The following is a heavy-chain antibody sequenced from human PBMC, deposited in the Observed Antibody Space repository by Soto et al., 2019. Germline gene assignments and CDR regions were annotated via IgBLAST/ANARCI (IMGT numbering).Heavy chain of an antibody. CDR3: ARGEGNYYDNSGYYLYYFDY. Sequence: PSQTLSLTCAISGDSVSSNSAAWNWIRQSPSRGLEWLGRTYYRSKWYSDYAVSVKSRITINPDTSKNHFSLQLNSVTPEDTAVYYCARGEGNYYDNSGYYLYYFDYWGQGTLVTVSS. D-gene: IGHD3-22*01. CDR2: TYYRSKWYS. J-gene: IGHJ4*02. V-gene: IGHV6-1*01. CDR1: GDSVSSNSAA.